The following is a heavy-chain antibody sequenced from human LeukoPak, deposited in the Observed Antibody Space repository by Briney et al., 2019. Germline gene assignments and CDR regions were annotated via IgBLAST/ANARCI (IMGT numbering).Heavy chain of an antibody. CDR1: GFTFSSYA. V-gene: IGHV3-30*14. D-gene: IGHD6-19*01. CDR2: ISYDGSNK. Sequence: GGSLRLSCAASGFTFSSYAMSWVRQAPGKGLEWVAVISYDGSNKYYADSVKGRFTISRDNSKNTLYLQMNSLRAEGTAVYYCARVYSSGWYYFDYWGQGTLVTVSS. CDR3: ARVYSSGWYYFDY. J-gene: IGHJ4*02.